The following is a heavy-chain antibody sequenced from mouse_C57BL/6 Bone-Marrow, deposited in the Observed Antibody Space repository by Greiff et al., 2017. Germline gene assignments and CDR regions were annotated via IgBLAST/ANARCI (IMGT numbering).Heavy chain of an antibody. CDR2: IWSGGSS. CDR3: ARRGDAYDWFAY. Sequence: VKLVESGPGLVQPSQSLSITCTVSGFSLTSYGVHWVRQSPGKGLEWLGAIWSGGSSDYNAAFISSLSISTDNSKSQVVFKKNSLQTDDTAIDYCARRGDAYDWFAYWGQGTLVTVSA. V-gene: IGHV2-2*01. D-gene: IGHD2-2*01. CDR1: GFSLTSYG. J-gene: IGHJ3*01.